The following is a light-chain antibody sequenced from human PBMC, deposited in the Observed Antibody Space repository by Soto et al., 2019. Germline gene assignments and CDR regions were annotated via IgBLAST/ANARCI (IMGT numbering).Light chain of an antibody. CDR2: GVS. CDR3: SSYTNGATYV. J-gene: IGLJ1*01. Sequence: QSALTQPASVSGSPGQSITISCTESSSDLGSLNSVSWYQQHPGKAPKLMIFGVSVRPSGVSNRFSGSKFGNTASLTISGLQAEDEADYYCSSYTNGATYVFGGGTKLTVL. V-gene: IGLV2-14*01. CDR1: SSDLGSLNS.